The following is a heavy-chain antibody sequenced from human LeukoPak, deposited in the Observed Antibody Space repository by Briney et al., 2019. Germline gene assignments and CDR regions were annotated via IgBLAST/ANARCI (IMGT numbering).Heavy chain of an antibody. CDR1: GFSFGTYA. CDR3: AKFDPEWGDQ. J-gene: IGHJ1*01. D-gene: IGHD3-10*01. CDR2: ISGSGVST. Sequence: QPGGSLRLSCAASGFSFGTYAMNWVRQAPGKGLEWVSGISGSGVSTYYADSVKGRFTVSRDNSKKTLDLQMNSLRAEDTAVYYCAKFDPEWGDQWGQGTLVTVSS. V-gene: IGHV3-23*01.